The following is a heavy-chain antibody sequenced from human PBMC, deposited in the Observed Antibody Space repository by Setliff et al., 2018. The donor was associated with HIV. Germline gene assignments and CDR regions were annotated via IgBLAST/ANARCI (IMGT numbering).Heavy chain of an antibody. J-gene: IGHJ4*01. CDR1: GGSISSYY. V-gene: IGHV4-4*07. CDR2: ISAAGTI. D-gene: IGHD6-13*01. Sequence: PSETLSLTCTVSGGSISSYYWSWIRQPAGKRLEFIGRISAAGTINYNPSLRSRVTLSDDTSENQFSLTVNSVTAADTAMYFCARDEGRATGSWWDQSASWYLDYWGHGILVTVSS. CDR3: ARDEGRATGSWWDQSASWYLDY.